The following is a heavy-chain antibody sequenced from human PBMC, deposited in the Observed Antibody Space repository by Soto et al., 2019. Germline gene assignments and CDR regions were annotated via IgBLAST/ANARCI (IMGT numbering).Heavy chain of an antibody. V-gene: IGHV4-4*02. CDR1: GGSISSSNW. Sequence: QVQLQESGPGLVKPSGTLSLTCAVSGGSISSSNWWSWVRQPPGKGLEWIGEIYHSGSTNYNPSLTSRVTISVDKSKNQFSLKLSSVTAADTAVYYCAIVRGFVGVGGLSGSYFFDYWGQGTLVTVSS. D-gene: IGHD1-26*01. CDR3: AIVRGFVGVGGLSGSYFFDY. CDR2: IYHSGST. J-gene: IGHJ4*02.